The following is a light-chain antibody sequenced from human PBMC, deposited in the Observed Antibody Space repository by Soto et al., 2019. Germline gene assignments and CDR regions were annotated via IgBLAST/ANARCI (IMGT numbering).Light chain of an antibody. CDR2: EGT. J-gene: IGLJ3*02. CDR3: CSSASNSASVL. Sequence: QSVLTQAVSVSGSPGQSITISCTGTSSDVGSYSLVSWYQQHPGKAPKLIIYEGTKRPSGISDRFSGSQSGNTASLTISGLDVEDETDYYCCSSASNSASVLFGGGTKLTVL. CDR1: SSDVGSYSL. V-gene: IGLV2-23*01.